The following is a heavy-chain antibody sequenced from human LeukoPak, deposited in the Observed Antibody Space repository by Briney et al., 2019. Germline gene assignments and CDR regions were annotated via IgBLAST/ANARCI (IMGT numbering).Heavy chain of an antibody. D-gene: IGHD3-22*01. CDR1: GFTVSSNY. CDR3: VREYDSSGYYYFDY. V-gene: IGHV3-66*01. CDR2: IYSGGST. J-gene: IGHJ4*02. Sequence: GGSLRLSCAASGFTVSSNYMSWVRQAPGKGLEWVSVIYSGGSTYYADSVKGRFTISRDNSKNTLYLQMNSLRAEDTAAYYCVREYDSSGYYYFDYWGQGTLVTVCS.